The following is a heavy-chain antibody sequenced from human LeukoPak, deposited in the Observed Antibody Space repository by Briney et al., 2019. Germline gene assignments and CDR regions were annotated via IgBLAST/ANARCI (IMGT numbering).Heavy chain of an antibody. CDR1: GFTFSSYA. CDR2: ISSNGGST. D-gene: IGHD3-10*01. Sequence: GGSLRLSCAASGFTFSSYAMHWVRQAPGKGLEYVSAISSNGGSTYYANSVKGRFTISRDNSKNTLYLQMSSLRAEDTAVYYCARDGLMVRGVIITRPFDYWGQGTLVTVSS. J-gene: IGHJ4*02. V-gene: IGHV3-64*01. CDR3: ARDGLMVRGVIITRPFDY.